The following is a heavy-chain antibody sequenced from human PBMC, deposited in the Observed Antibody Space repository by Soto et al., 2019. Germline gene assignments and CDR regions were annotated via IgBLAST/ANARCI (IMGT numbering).Heavy chain of an antibody. CDR3: ARDMITFGGVIVPAPYYYYMDV. D-gene: IGHD3-16*02. CDR1: GFTFSSYG. Sequence: GGSLRLSFAASGFTFSSYGMHWVRQAPGKGLEWVAVISYDGSNKYYADSVKGRFTISRDNSKNTLYLQMNSLRAEDTAVYYCARDMITFGGVIVPAPYYYYMDVWGKGTTVTVSS. J-gene: IGHJ6*03. CDR2: ISYDGSNK. V-gene: IGHV3-30*03.